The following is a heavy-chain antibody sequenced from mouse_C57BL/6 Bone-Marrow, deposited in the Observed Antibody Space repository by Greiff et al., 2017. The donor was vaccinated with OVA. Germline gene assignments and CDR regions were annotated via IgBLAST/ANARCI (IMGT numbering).Heavy chain of an antibody. D-gene: IGHD1-1*01. Sequence: QVQLQQPGAELVKPGASVKLSCKASGYTFTSYWMHWVKQRPGRGLEWIGRIDPNSGGTKYNEKFKSKATLTVDKPSSTAYMQLSSLTSEDSAVYYCARTGGITTVVAPYYFDYWGQGTTLTVSS. CDR3: ARTGGITTVVAPYYFDY. CDR2: IDPNSGGT. J-gene: IGHJ2*01. CDR1: GYTFTSYW. V-gene: IGHV1-72*01.